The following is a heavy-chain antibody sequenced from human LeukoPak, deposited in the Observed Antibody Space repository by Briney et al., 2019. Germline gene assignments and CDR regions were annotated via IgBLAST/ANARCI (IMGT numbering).Heavy chain of an antibody. CDR1: GVSLSTSGVG. J-gene: IGHJ3*02. D-gene: IGHD3-22*01. CDR3: AHEWHYDSSGYYYVDAFDI. CDR2: IYWDDDK. V-gene: IGHV2-5*02. Sequence: SGPTLVNPTQTLTLTCTFSGVSLSTSGVGVGWIRQPPGKALEWLALIYWDDDKRYSPSLKSRLTITKDTSKNQVVLTMTNMDPVDTATYYCAHEWHYDSSGYYYVDAFDIWGQGTMVTVSS.